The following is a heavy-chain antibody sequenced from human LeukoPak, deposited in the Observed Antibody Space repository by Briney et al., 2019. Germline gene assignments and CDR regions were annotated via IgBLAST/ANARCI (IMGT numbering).Heavy chain of an antibody. CDR3: ARDPGYYGSGQRGAFDY. CDR1: GYTFTSYD. J-gene: IGHJ4*02. Sequence: GASVKVSCKASGYTFTSYDINWVRQATGQGLEWMGWMNPNSGNTGYAQKFQGRVTMTRNTSISTAYMELSSLRSEDTAMYYCARDPGYYGSGQRGAFDYWGQGTLVTVSS. D-gene: IGHD3-10*01. CDR2: MNPNSGNT. V-gene: IGHV1-8*01.